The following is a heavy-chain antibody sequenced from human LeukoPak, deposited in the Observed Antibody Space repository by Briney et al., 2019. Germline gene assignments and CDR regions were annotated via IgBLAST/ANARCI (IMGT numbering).Heavy chain of an antibody. CDR3: ARVYYDFWSGYSKDVFDY. CDR2: INHSGST. J-gene: IGHJ4*02. CDR1: GGSFSGYY. Sequence: ETLSLTCAVYGGSFSGYYWSWIRQPPGKGLEWIGEINHSGSTNYNPSLKSRVTISVDTSKNQFSLKLSSVTAADTAVYYCARVYYDFWSGYSKDVFDYWGQGTPVTVSS. V-gene: IGHV4-34*01. D-gene: IGHD3-3*01.